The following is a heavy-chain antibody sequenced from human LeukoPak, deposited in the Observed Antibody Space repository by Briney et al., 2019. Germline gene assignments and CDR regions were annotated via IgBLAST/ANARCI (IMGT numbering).Heavy chain of an antibody. D-gene: IGHD5-18*01. V-gene: IGHV3-48*03. CDR3: ARGLDNYGYKFDY. J-gene: IGHJ4*02. CDR1: GFTFSSYG. CDR2: ISSSGSTI. Sequence: GGSLRLSCETSGFTFSSYGMHWVRQAPGKGLEWVSYISSSGSTIYYADSVKGRFTISRDNAKNSLYLQMNSLRAEDTAVYYCARGLDNYGYKFDYWGQGTLVTVSS.